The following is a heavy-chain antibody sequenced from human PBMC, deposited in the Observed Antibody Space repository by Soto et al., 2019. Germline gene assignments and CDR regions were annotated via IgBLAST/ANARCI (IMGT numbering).Heavy chain of an antibody. Sequence: SVKVSCKASGYTFTGYYMHWVRQAPGQGLEWMGGIIPIFGTANYAQKFQGRVTITADESASTAYMELSSLRSEDTAVYYCARRYITIFGVVTQPDYYYYGMDVWGQGTTVTVSS. CDR1: GYTFTGYY. V-gene: IGHV1-69*13. D-gene: IGHD3-3*01. CDR2: IIPIFGTA. J-gene: IGHJ6*02. CDR3: ARRYITIFGVVTQPDYYYYGMDV.